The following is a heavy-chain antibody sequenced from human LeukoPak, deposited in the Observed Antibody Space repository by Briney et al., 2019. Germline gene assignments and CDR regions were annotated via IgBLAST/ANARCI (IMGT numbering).Heavy chain of an antibody. V-gene: IGHV4-34*01. D-gene: IGHD3-10*01. Sequence: SETLSLTCAVYGGSFSGYYWTWIRQSPGKGLEWIGEINPSGSTNYNPSLKSRGTISVDTSKNQFSLKVRSVTAADTAVYYCARAEWVRGVTDYWGQGTLVTVSS. CDR1: GGSFSGYY. J-gene: IGHJ4*02. CDR3: ARAEWVRGVTDY. CDR2: INPSGST.